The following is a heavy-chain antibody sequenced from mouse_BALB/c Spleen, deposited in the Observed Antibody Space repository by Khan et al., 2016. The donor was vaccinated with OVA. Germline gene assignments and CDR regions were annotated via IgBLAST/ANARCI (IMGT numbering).Heavy chain of an antibody. CDR2: INSNGGST. V-gene: IGHV5-6-3*01. CDR1: GFTFSRYG. CDR3: ARGWAMDY. D-gene: IGHD2-3*01. Sequence: EVQLVESGGGLVQPGGSLKLSCAASGFTFSRYGMSWVRQTPDKRLELVATINSNGGSTYYPDSVKGRFTISRDNAKNTLYLQMSSLKSEEKAMYYCARGWAMDYWGQGTSVTVSS. J-gene: IGHJ4*01.